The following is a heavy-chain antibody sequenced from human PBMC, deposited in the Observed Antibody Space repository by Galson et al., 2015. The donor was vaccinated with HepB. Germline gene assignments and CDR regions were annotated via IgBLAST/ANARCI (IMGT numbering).Heavy chain of an antibody. CDR1: GFTFSSYS. CDR3: AAPTGGYGMDV. Sequence: SLRLSCAASGFTFSSYSMNWVRQAPGKGLEWVSSISSSSYIYYADSVKGRFTISRDNAKNSLYLQMNSLRAEDTAVYYCAAPTGGYGMDVWGQGTTVTVSS. D-gene: IGHD1-14*01. V-gene: IGHV3-21*01. J-gene: IGHJ6*02. CDR2: ISSSSYI.